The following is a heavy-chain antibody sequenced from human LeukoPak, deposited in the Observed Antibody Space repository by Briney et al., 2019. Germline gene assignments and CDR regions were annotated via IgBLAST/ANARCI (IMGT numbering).Heavy chain of an antibody. CDR1: GFTFSSYS. V-gene: IGHV3-48*04. Sequence: PGGSLRLSCAASGFTFSSYSMNWVRQAPGKGLEWVSYISSSSSTIYYADSVKGRFTISRDNAKNSLYLQMNSLRAEDTAVYYCARDSGYCSSTSCYTFDYWGQGTLVTVSS. J-gene: IGHJ4*02. CDR3: ARDSGYCSSTSCYTFDY. CDR2: ISSSSSTI. D-gene: IGHD2-2*02.